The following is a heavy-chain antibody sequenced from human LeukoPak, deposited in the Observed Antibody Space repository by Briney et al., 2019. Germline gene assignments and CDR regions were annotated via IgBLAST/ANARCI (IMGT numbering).Heavy chain of an antibody. CDR3: ARDTDYGGIDY. Sequence: SQTLSLTCTVSGGSISSGGYYWSWIRQHPGKGLEWIGYIYYSGSTYYNPSLKSRVTTSVDTSKNQFSLKLSSVTAADTAVYYCARDTDYGGIDYWGQGTLVTVSS. D-gene: IGHD4-23*01. CDR2: IYYSGST. CDR1: GGSISSGGYY. V-gene: IGHV4-31*03. J-gene: IGHJ4*02.